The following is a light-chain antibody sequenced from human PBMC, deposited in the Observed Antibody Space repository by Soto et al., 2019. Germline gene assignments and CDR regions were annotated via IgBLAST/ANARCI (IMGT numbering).Light chain of an antibody. J-gene: IGKJ1*01. CDR1: QDISTY. Sequence: EIVMTQSPATLSVSPGERGNLSCMASQDISTYLAWYQQRPGQAPSLLIYHSSITATGIPSRFSGGGSGTEFFLTISTLQSDDFAVYHCQQYDSFPRTFGQGTKVDIK. V-gene: IGKV3-15*01. CDR3: QQYDSFPRT. CDR2: HSS.